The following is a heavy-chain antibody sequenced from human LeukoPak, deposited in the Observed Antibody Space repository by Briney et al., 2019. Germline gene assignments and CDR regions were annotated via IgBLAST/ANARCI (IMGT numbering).Heavy chain of an antibody. Sequence: APVKVSCKASGYTFTSYDINWGRQATGQGLEWMGWMNPNSGNTGYAKQLQGRVNLTRNTSISTAYLQLSSLRSEDTAVYYCARGSPDGYSSGWYVYYYYYMDVWGKGTTVTVSS. D-gene: IGHD6-19*01. J-gene: IGHJ6*03. V-gene: IGHV1-8*03. CDR2: MNPNSGNT. CDR1: GYTFTSYD. CDR3: ARGSPDGYSSGWYVYYYYYMDV.